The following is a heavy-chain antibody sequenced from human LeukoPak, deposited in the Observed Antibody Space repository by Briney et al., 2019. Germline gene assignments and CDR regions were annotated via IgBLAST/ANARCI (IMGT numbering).Heavy chain of an antibody. V-gene: IGHV3-21*01. CDR1: GFAFSSYA. J-gene: IGHJ4*02. CDR3: ARESSGYFY. D-gene: IGHD3-22*01. Sequence: PGGSLRLSCAASGFAFSSYAMNWVRQAPGKGLEWVSSISSGSSFIYYADSVKGRFTISRDNAKNSLFLQMNSLRAEDTAVYYCARESSGYFYWGQGTLVTVSS. CDR2: ISSGSSFI.